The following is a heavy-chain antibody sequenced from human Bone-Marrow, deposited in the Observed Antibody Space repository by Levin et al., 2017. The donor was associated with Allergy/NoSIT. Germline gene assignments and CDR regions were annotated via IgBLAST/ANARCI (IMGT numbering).Heavy chain of an antibody. Sequence: GGSLRLSCAASGFTFSSYAMHWVRQAPGKGLEWVAVISYDVSNKSYADSVKGRFTISRDNSKNTLYLQMNSLRAEDTAVYYWAREERKSGSDRLQTQHWFDPWGKGTLVTVSS. CDR2: ISYDVSNK. V-gene: IGHV3-30-3*01. CDR3: AREERKSGSDRLQTQHWFDP. J-gene: IGHJ5*02. CDR1: GFTFSSYA. D-gene: IGHD3-10*01.